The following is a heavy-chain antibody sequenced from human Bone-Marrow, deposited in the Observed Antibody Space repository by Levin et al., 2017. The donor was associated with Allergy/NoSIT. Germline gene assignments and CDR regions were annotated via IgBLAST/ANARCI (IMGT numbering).Heavy chain of an antibody. D-gene: IGHD3-22*01. CDR3: ARDRPYYYDSSGSGWFDP. CDR2: INSDGSST. V-gene: IGHV3-74*01. J-gene: IGHJ5*02. Sequence: GGSLRLSCAASGFTFSSYWMHWVRQAPGKGLVWVSRINSDGSSTSYADSVKGRFTISRDNAKNTLYLQMNSLRAEDTAVYYCARDRPYYYDSSGSGWFDPWGQGTLVTVSS. CDR1: GFTFSSYW.